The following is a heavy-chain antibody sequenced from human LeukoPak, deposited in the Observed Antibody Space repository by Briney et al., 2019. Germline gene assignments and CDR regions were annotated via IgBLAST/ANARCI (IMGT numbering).Heavy chain of an antibody. D-gene: IGHD6-13*01. CDR3: ARHAKAYGSSCDY. CDR1: GYSFTTYW. J-gene: IGHJ4*02. Sequence: GESLKISCKGSGYSFTTYWISWVRQMPGKGLEWMGRIDPSDSYTNYSPSFQGHVTISADKSFSTAYLQWTSLRASDTAMYYCARHAKAYGSSCDYWGQGTLVTVSS. CDR2: IDPSDSYT. V-gene: IGHV5-10-1*01.